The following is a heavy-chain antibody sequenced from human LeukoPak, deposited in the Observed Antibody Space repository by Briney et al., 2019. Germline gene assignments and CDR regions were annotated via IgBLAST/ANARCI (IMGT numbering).Heavy chain of an antibody. CDR2: MHPRSGAT. J-gene: IGHJ4*02. CDR1: GYSFTDYY. D-gene: IGHD3-22*01. V-gene: IGHV1-2*02. Sequence: GASVKVSCKTSGYSFTDYYMLWVRQAPGQGLEWMGWMHPRSGATNYVQKFEGRVTMTRDTSISTAYMELSRLRSDDTAVYYCARGAEYYYDSSGYYRAIYFDYWGQGTLVTVSS. CDR3: ARGAEYYYDSSGYYRAIYFDY.